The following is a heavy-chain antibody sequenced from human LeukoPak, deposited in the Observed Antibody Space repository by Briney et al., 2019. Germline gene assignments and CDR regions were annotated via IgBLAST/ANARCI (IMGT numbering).Heavy chain of an antibody. CDR2: INHSGST. Sequence: PSETLSLTCAVYGGSFSGYYWSWIRQPPGKGLEWIGEINHSGSTNYNPSLKSRVTISVDTSKNQFSLNLSSVTAADTAVYYCARPPGIAAAWFDPWGQGTLVTVSS. J-gene: IGHJ5*02. V-gene: IGHV4-34*01. CDR1: GGSFSGYY. CDR3: ARPPGIAAAWFDP. D-gene: IGHD6-13*01.